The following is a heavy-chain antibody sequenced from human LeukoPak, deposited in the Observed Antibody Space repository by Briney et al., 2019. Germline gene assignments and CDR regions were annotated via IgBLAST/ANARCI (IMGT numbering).Heavy chain of an antibody. CDR1: GYTFTSYG. D-gene: IGHD3-10*01. Sequence: ASVKVSCKASGYTFTSYGISWVRQAPGQGLEWMGWISAYNGNTNYAQKLQGRVTMTTDTSTSTAYMELRSLRSDDTAVYYCARDLSPITMVRGVSVPGYWGQGTLATVSS. CDR3: ARDLSPITMVRGVSVPGY. J-gene: IGHJ4*02. CDR2: ISAYNGNT. V-gene: IGHV1-18*01.